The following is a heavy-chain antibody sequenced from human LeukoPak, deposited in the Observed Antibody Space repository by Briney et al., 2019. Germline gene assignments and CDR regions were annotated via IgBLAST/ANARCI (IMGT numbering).Heavy chain of an antibody. CDR1: GYTFTGYY. CDR2: INPNSGGT. J-gene: IGHJ6*03. Sequence: ASVKVSCKASGYTFTGYYMHWVRQAPGQGLEWMGWINPNSGGTNYAQKFQGRVTMTRDTSISTAYMELSSLRSDDTAVYYCARVVTYYDILTGYYAYYYYMDVWGKGTTVTISS. CDR3: ARVVTYYDILTGYYAYYYYMDV. D-gene: IGHD3-9*01. V-gene: IGHV1-2*02.